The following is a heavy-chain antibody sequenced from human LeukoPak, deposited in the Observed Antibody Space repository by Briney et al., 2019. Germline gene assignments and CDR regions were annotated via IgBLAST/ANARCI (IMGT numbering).Heavy chain of an antibody. CDR3: ARSEYGDPPDY. Sequence: PGWSLRLSCAASGFTFSSYWMSWVRQAPGKGLEGVANIKQGGSEKYYVDSVKGRFTISRDNAKNSLYLQMNSLRAEDTAVYYCARSEYGDPPDYWGQGTLVTVSS. J-gene: IGHJ4*02. V-gene: IGHV3-7*01. CDR2: IKQGGSEK. D-gene: IGHD4-17*01. CDR1: GFTFSSYW.